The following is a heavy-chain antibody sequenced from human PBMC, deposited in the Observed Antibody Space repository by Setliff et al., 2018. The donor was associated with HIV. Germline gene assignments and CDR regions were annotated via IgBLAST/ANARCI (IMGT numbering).Heavy chain of an antibody. CDR2: INYSGKT. CDR1: GGSFSGFY. V-gene: IGHV4-34*01. Sequence: KPSETLSLTCGISGGSFSGFYWAWIRQPPGKGLEWIGEINYSGKTNKNPSLKSRVTISADTSRTQFSLNLISVTAADTAVYYCARIDPGKYWSSDYWGPGTLVTVSS. J-gene: IGHJ4*02. D-gene: IGHD2-8*02. CDR3: ARIDPGKYWSSDY.